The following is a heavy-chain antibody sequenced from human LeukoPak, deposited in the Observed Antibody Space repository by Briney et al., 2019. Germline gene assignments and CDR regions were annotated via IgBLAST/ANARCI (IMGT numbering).Heavy chain of an antibody. CDR1: GFTFSSYG. Sequence: GGSLRLSCAASGFTFSSYGMHWVRQAPGKGLEWVAVISYDGSNKYYADSVKGRFTISRDNSKNTLYLQMNSLRAEDTAVYYCAKQTAMVTNFDYWGQGTLVTVPS. D-gene: IGHD5-18*01. CDR3: AKQTAMVTNFDY. V-gene: IGHV3-30*18. CDR2: ISYDGSNK. J-gene: IGHJ4*02.